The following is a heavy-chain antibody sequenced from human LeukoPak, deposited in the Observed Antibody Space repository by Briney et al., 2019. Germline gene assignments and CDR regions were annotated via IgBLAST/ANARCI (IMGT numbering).Heavy chain of an antibody. Sequence: PGGSLRLSCAASGFTVSSNYMSWVRQAPGKGLEWVSAIYSGGSTYYADSVKGRFTISRDNSKNTLYLQMNSLRAEDTAVYYCARDRDYGDYEDAFDIWGQGTMVTVSS. J-gene: IGHJ3*02. CDR1: GFTVSSNY. CDR2: IYSGGST. CDR3: ARDRDYGDYEDAFDI. V-gene: IGHV3-66*01. D-gene: IGHD4-17*01.